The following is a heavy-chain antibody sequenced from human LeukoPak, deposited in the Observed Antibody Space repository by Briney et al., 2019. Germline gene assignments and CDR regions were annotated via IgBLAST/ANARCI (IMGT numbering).Heavy chain of an antibody. D-gene: IGHD4-23*01. Sequence: TPSQTLSLTCTVSGGSISSGGYYWSWIRQPPGKGLEWIGYIYYSGSTYYDPSLKSRVTISVDTSKNQFSLKLSSVTAADTAVYYCARTNFVRWSPSYFDYWGQGTLVTVSS. J-gene: IGHJ4*02. V-gene: IGHV4-30-4*01. CDR2: IYYSGST. CDR3: ARTNFVRWSPSYFDY. CDR1: GGSISSGGYY.